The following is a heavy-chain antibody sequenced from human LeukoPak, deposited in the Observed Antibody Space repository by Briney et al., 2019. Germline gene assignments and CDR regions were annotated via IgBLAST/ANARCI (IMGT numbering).Heavy chain of an antibody. D-gene: IGHD3-22*01. Sequence: SETLSLTCAVYGGSFSGYYWSWIRQPPGKGLEWIGEINRSGSTNYNPSLKSRVTISVDTSKNQFSLELSSVTAADTAVCFCARGNYYDSSAYYPQWGQGTLVTVSS. CDR3: ARGNYYDSSAYYPQ. CDR2: INRSGST. J-gene: IGHJ4*02. CDR1: GGSFSGYY. V-gene: IGHV4-34*01.